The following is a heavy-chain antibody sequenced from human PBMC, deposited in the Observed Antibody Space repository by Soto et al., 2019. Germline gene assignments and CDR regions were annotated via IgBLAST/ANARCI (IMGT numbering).Heavy chain of an antibody. J-gene: IGHJ4*02. CDR1: GFTFSDFY. CDR2: TKDRAEGYKT. D-gene: IGHD3-3*01. CDR3: ARGGCDFYRTSGYYADY. Sequence: EVQLVESGGTLVQPGGSLRLSCGVSGFTFSDFYMDWFRQAPGKGLEWVGRTKDRAEGYKTEYAAAVRGRLTVSRDDVKITLYLEMSSLKMEDTGMYYCARGGCDFYRTSGYYADYWGQGTLVSVSS. V-gene: IGHV3-72*01.